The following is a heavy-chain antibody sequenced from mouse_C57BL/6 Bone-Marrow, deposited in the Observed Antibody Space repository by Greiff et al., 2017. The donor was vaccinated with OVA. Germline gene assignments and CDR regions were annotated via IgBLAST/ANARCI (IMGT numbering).Heavy chain of an antibody. V-gene: IGHV1-54*01. Sequence: VQLQQSGAELVRPGTSVKVSCKASGYAFTNYLIEWVKQRPGQGLEWIGVINPGSGGTNYNEKFKGKATLTADKSSSTAYMQLSSLTSEDSAVYFGAKEEGSVPAWFAYWGQGTLVTVSA. J-gene: IGHJ3*01. CDR1: GYAFTNYL. CDR3: AKEEGSVPAWFAY. D-gene: IGHD5-1*01. CDR2: INPGSGGT.